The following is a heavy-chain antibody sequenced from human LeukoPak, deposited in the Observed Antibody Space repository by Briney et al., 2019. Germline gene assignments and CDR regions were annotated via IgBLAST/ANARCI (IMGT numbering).Heavy chain of an antibody. J-gene: IGHJ4*02. Sequence: GASVKVSCKASGGTFISYAISWVRQAPGQGLEWMGGIIPIFGTANYAQKFQGRVTITADESTSTAYMELSSLRSEDTAVYYCARDAVLEWLLFFDYWGQGTLVTVSS. CDR1: GGTFISYA. CDR2: IIPIFGTA. V-gene: IGHV1-69*13. CDR3: ARDAVLEWLLFFDY. D-gene: IGHD3-3*01.